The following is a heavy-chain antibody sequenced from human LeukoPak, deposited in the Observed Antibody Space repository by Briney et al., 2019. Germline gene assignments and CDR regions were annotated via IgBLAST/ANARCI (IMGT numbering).Heavy chain of an antibody. CDR1: GFTVSSNY. CDR3: ARDRSSSWYRDYCYGMGV. CDR2: IYSGGST. J-gene: IGHJ6*02. Sequence: PGGSLRLSCAASGFTVSSNYMSWIRQAPGKGLEWVSVIYSGGSTYYADSVKGRFTISRDNSKNTLYLQMNSLRAEDTAVYYCARDRSSSWYRDYCYGMGVWGQGTTVTVSS. D-gene: IGHD6-13*01. V-gene: IGHV3-53*01.